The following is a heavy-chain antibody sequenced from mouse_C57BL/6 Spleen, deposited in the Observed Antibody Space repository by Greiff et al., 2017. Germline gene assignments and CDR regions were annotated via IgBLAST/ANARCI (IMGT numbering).Heavy chain of an antibody. CDR2: ISDGGSYT. J-gene: IGHJ2*01. Sequence: DVKLVESGGGLVKPGGSLKLSCAASGFTFSSYAMSWVRQTPEKRLEWVATISDGGSYTYYPDNVQGRFTISRDNAKNNLYLQMSHLKSEDTAMYYCARDLGYGNYVFDYWGQGTTLTVSS. CDR1: GFTFSSYA. V-gene: IGHV5-4*01. CDR3: ARDLGYGNYVFDY. D-gene: IGHD2-10*02.